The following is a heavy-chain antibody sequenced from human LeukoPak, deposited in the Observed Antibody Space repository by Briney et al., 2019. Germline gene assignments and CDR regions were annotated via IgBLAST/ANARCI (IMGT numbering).Heavy chain of an antibody. J-gene: IGHJ3*02. CDR2: IYYSGST. Sequence: SETLSLTCTVSGGSISSGSYYWSWIRQPAGKGLEWIGNIYYSGSTYYNPSLKSRVTISVDTSKNQFSLKLSSVTAADTAVYYCARGKAGDAFDIWGQGTMVTVSS. CDR3: ARGKAGDAFDI. V-gene: IGHV4-61*10. CDR1: GGSISSGSYY.